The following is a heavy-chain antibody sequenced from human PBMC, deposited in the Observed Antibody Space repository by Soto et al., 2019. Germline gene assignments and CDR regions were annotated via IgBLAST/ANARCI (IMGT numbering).Heavy chain of an antibody. J-gene: IGHJ4*02. Sequence: GGSLRLSCAASRFTFSAYEMHWFRQAPGKGLEWVSYISTSGSTVYYADSVKGRFTVSRDNTRNSLYLQMDSLRDEDTALYYCVRYCGTTLCNGVATRTFDYWGQGTLVTVS. CDR1: RFTFSAYE. CDR2: ISTSGSTV. D-gene: IGHD5-12*01. V-gene: IGHV3-48*03. CDR3: VRYCGTTLCNGVATRTFDY.